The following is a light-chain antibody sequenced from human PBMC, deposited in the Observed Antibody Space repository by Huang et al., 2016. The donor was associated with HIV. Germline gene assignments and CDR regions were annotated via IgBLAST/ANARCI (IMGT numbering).Light chain of an antibody. CDR2: VCS. J-gene: IGKJ5*01. V-gene: IGKV2-28*01. CDR1: QSLLHSYGYNY. CDR3: MQALQTPIT. Sequence: DIVMTQSPLSLPVTPGESASISCRSSQSLLHSYGYNYLDWYVQKPGQSPQLLIYVCSNRASGVPDRFSGSGSGTDFTLKLSRVEAEDVGVYFCMQALQTPITFGQGTRLEIK.